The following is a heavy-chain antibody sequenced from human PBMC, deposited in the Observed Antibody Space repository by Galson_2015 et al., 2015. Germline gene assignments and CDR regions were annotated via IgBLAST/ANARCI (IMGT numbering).Heavy chain of an antibody. J-gene: IGHJ4*02. D-gene: IGHD3-22*01. CDR2: ISWNSGSI. Sequence: SLRLSCAASGFTFDDYAMHWVRQAPGKGLEWVSGISWNSGSIGYADSVKGRFTISRDNAKNSLYLQMNSLRAEDTAVYYCARVPIGRSSGYYLDYWGQGTLVTVSS. V-gene: IGHV3-9*01. CDR1: GFTFDDYA. CDR3: ARVPIGRSSGYYLDY.